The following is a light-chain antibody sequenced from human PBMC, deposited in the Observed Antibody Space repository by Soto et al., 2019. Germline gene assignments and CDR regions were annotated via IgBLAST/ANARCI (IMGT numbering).Light chain of an antibody. Sequence: DIQMTQSPASLSASVGVRVTITCRASQSISSYLNWYQQKPGKAPKLLIYAPSSLQSGVPSRFSGSGSGTDFTITISCLQPEDFATYYCQQSYSTPYTFGRGTKLEIK. V-gene: IGKV1-39*01. J-gene: IGKJ2*01. CDR3: QQSYSTPYT. CDR2: APS. CDR1: QSISSY.